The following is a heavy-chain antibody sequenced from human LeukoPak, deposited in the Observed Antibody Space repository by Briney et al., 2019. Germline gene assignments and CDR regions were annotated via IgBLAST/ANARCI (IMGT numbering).Heavy chain of an antibody. D-gene: IGHD3-3*02. Sequence: GGSLRLSCAASGFTFSSYWMHWVRQAPGKGLEWVSSISSSSSYIYYADSVKGRFTISRDNAKNSLYLQMNSLRAEDTAVYYCARGAVAFKDYWGQGTLVTVSS. CDR3: ARGAVAFKDY. V-gene: IGHV3-21*01. J-gene: IGHJ4*02. CDR2: ISSSSSYI. CDR1: GFTFSSYW.